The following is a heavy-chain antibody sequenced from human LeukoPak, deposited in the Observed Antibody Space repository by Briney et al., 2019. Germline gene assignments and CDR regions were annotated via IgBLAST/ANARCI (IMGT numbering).Heavy chain of an antibody. CDR3: ARESWIQLGPHYFDY. CDR2: ITRSNYI. V-gene: IGHV3-21*01. CDR1: GFTFSSYS. D-gene: IGHD5-18*01. J-gene: IGHJ4*02. Sequence: GGSLRLSCAASGFTFSSYSMNWVRQAPGKGLEWVSSITRSNYIYYADSVKGRFTISRDNAKNSLYLQMNSLRAEDTAVYYCARESWIQLGPHYFDYWGQGTLVTVSS.